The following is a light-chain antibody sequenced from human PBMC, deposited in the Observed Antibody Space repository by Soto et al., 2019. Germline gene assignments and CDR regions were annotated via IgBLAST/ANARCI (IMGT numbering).Light chain of an antibody. CDR2: GAS. CDR1: QSVSSN. V-gene: IGKV3-15*01. Sequence: EIVMTHSPATLSVSPGERATLSCRASQSVSSNLALYQQKPGQAPRLLIYGASTRATGIPARFSGSRSGTALTLTISSLQSEDFEVYYCQQYNNWPPYTFGQGTKMEIK. J-gene: IGKJ2*01. CDR3: QQYNNWPPYT.